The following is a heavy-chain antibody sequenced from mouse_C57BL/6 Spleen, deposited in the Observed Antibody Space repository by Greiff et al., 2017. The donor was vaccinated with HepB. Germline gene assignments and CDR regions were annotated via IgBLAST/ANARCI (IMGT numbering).Heavy chain of an antibody. J-gene: IGHJ2*01. V-gene: IGHV1-74*01. CDR3: AMATTVVDFDY. Sequence: QVQLQQPGAELVKPGASVKVSCKASGYNFTSYWMHWVKQRPGQGLEWIGRIHPTDSDTNYNQKFKGKATLTVDKSSSTAYMQLSSLTSEDAAVYACAMATTVVDFDYWGQGTTLTVSS. CDR1: GYNFTSYW. D-gene: IGHD1-1*01. CDR2: IHPTDSDT.